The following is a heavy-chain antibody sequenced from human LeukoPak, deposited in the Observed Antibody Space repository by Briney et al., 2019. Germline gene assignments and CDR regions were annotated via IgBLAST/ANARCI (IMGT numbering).Heavy chain of an antibody. J-gene: IGHJ6*02. V-gene: IGHV3-11*01. CDR2: ITDSGNTI. CDR1: GFTLSDYN. CDR3: ARSIGLTGGGVDV. D-gene: IGHD3-9*01. Sequence: GGSLRLSCAASGFTLSDYNMNWVRQAPGKGLEWVSYITDSGNTIHYADSVKGRFTISRDNAKNSLYLQVNSLRAEDTAVYYCARSIGLTGGGVDVWGQGTTVTVSS.